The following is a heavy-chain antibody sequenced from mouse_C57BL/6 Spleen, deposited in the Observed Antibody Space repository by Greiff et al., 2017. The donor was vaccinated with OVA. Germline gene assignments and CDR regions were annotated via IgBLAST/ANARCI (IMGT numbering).Heavy chain of an antibody. CDR2: IWSDGST. CDR3: ARQVYDYDEMMDY. Sequence: QVQLQQSGPGLVAPSQRLSITCTVSGFSLTSYGVHWVRQPPGKGLEWLVVIWSDGSTTYNSALKSRLSISKDNSKSQVFLKMNSLQTDDTAMYYCARQVYDYDEMMDYWGQGTSVTVPS. J-gene: IGHJ4*01. CDR1: GFSLTSYG. D-gene: IGHD2-4*01. V-gene: IGHV2-6-1*01.